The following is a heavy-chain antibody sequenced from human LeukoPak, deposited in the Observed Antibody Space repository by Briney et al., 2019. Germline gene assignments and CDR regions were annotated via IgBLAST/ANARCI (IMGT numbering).Heavy chain of an antibody. D-gene: IGHD2-2*02. CDR3: ARDAPSYCSSTSCYNDY. Sequence: GGSLRLSCAASGFTFSSYSMNWVRQAPGKGLEWVSYIGSSSSTIYYADSVKGRFTISRDNAKNSLYPQMNSLRAEDTAVYYCARDAPSYCSSTSCYNDYWGQGTLVTVSS. CDR2: IGSSSSTI. V-gene: IGHV3-48*01. J-gene: IGHJ4*02. CDR1: GFTFSSYS.